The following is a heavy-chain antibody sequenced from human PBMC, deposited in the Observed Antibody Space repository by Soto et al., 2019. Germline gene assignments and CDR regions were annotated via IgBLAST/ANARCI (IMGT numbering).Heavy chain of an antibody. CDR3: AAMGYCSGGSCVYGPYDYYYGMDV. Sequence: GESLKISCKGSGYSFTSYWISWVRQMPGKGLEWMGRIDPSDSYTNYSPSFQGHVAISADKSISTAYLQWSSLKASDTAMYYCAAMGYCSGGSCVYGPYDYYYGMDVWGQGTTVTVSS. V-gene: IGHV5-10-1*01. CDR1: GYSFTSYW. J-gene: IGHJ6*02. CDR2: IDPSDSYT. D-gene: IGHD2-15*01.